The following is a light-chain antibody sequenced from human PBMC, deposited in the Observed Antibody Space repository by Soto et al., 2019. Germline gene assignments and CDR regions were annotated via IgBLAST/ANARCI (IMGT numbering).Light chain of an antibody. V-gene: IGLV1-47*01. J-gene: IGLJ3*02. CDR2: RNN. CDR1: SSNIGINY. Sequence: QSVLTQPPSASGTPGQRVTISCSGSSSNIGINYVYWYQQLPGTAPKLLIYRNNQRPSGVPDRCSGSKSGTSASLAISGLRSEDEADYYCAAWEDSLSSPVFGGGTKVTVL. CDR3: AAWEDSLSSPV.